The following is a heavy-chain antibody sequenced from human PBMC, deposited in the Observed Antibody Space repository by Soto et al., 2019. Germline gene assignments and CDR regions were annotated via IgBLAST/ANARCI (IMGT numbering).Heavy chain of an antibody. CDR1: GFTFSSYA. CDR3: ARDSYPGSSSWYGPYYYGMDV. V-gene: IGHV3-30-3*01. D-gene: IGHD6-13*01. Sequence: GGSLRLSCAASGFTFSSYAMHWVRQAPGKGLEWVAVISYDGSNKYYADSVKGRFTISRDNSKNTLYLQMNSLRAEDTAVYYCARDSYPGSSSWYGPYYYGMDVWGQGTTVTISS. CDR2: ISYDGSNK. J-gene: IGHJ6*02.